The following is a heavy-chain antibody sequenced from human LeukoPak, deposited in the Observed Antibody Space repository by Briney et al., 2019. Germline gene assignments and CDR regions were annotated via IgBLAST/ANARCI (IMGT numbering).Heavy chain of an antibody. CDR3: ARGLDYGNYVGCDY. Sequence: GGSLRLSCAASGFTFSSYAMSWVRQAPGKGLEWVTSVSGGGLDTYYADSVKGRFTISRDHSKNTLYLEMNSLRVEDTAEHYCARGLDYGNYVGCDYWGQGTKVTVSS. D-gene: IGHD4-11*01. CDR1: GFTFSSYA. J-gene: IGHJ4*02. CDR2: VSGGGLDT. V-gene: IGHV3-23*01.